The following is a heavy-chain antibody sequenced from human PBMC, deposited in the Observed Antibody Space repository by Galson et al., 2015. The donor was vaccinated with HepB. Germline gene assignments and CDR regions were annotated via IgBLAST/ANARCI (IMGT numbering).Heavy chain of an antibody. CDR2: IVVGSGNT. Sequence: SVKVSCKASGFTFTSSAVQWVRQARGQRLEWIGWIVVGSGNTNYAQKFQERVTITRDMSTSTAYMELSSLRSEDTAVYYCAALSYDYLTRAGALNAFDIWGQGTMVTVSS. V-gene: IGHV1-58*01. D-gene: IGHD3-22*01. J-gene: IGHJ3*02. CDR1: GFTFTSSA. CDR3: AALSYDYLTRAGALNAFDI.